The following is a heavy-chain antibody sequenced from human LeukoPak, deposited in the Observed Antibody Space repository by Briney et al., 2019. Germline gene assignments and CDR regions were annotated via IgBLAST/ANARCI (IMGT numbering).Heavy chain of an antibody. D-gene: IGHD3-22*01. CDR2: VSGNGGTT. CDR3: ARPTSYYYDSSGLNY. J-gene: IGHJ4*02. CDR1: GFTFSSYA. V-gene: IGHV3-48*03. Sequence: PGRSLRLSCAASGFTFSSYAMHWVRQAPGKGLEWVSYVSGNGGTTSYADSVKGRFTISRDNAKNSLSLQMNSLRAEDTAVYYCARPTSYYYDSSGLNYWGQGTLVTVSS.